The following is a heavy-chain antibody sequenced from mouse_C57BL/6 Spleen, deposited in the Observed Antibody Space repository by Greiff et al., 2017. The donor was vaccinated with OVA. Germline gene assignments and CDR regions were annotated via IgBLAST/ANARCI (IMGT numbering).Heavy chain of an antibody. CDR1: GYAFSSSW. Sequence: VQLQESGPELVKPGASVKISCKASGYAFSSSWMNWVKQRPGKGLEWIGRIYPGDGDTNYNGKFKGKATLTDDKSSSPAYMQLNSLTSEGSSVYFCYFYFDDWGKGTTLTVSS. CDR2: IYPGDGDT. CDR3: YFYFDD. J-gene: IGHJ2*01. V-gene: IGHV1-82*01.